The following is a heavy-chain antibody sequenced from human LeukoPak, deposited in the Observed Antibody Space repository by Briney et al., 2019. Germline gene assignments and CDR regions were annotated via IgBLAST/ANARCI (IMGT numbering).Heavy chain of an antibody. Sequence: GGSLRLSCAASGFTFDDYTMHWVRQGPGKGLEWVSLIRWDGDSTYYADSVKGRFTISRDNSKNSLYLQMNSLRTEDTALYYCAKGDTTMDTTLDYWGQGTLVTVSS. V-gene: IGHV3-43*01. CDR1: GFTFDDYT. J-gene: IGHJ4*02. CDR3: AKGDTTMDTTLDY. D-gene: IGHD5-18*01. CDR2: IRWDGDST.